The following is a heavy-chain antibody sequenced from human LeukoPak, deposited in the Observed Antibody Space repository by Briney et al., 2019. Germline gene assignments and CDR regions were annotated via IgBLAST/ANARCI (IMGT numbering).Heavy chain of an antibody. V-gene: IGHV3-30*02. J-gene: IGHJ4*02. CDR2: IRYDGSNK. CDR1: RFTFSSYG. CDR3: AKDLYDSSGCPDY. D-gene: IGHD3-22*01. Sequence: PGGSLRLSCAASRFTFSSYGMHWVRQAPGKGLEWVSFIRYDGSNKYYADSVKGRFTISRDNSKNTLYLQMNSLRAEDTAVYYCAKDLYDSSGCPDYWGQGTLVTVSS.